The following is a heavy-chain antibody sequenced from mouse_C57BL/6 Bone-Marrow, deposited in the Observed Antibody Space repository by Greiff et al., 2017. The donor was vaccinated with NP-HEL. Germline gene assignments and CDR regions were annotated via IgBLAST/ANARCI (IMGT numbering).Heavy chain of an antibody. CDR1: GYTFTSYW. Sequence: QVQLQQSGAELAKPGASVKLSCKASGYTFTSYWMHWVKQRPGQGLEWIGYINPSSGYTKYNQKFKDKATLPADKSSSTAYMQLVSLTYEDSAVYYCARDGSSWYFDVWGTGTTVTVSS. CDR2: INPSSGYT. CDR3: ARDGSSWYFDV. D-gene: IGHD1-1*01. J-gene: IGHJ1*03. V-gene: IGHV1-7*01.